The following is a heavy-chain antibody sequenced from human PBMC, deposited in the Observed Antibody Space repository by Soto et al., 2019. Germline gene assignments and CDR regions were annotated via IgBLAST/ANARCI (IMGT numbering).Heavy chain of an antibody. J-gene: IGHJ4*02. Sequence: QVQLVESGGGVVQPGSSLRLSCAASGFTFSSYGMHWVSQAPGKGLECVAVIWYDGSNKYYADSVKGRFTISRDNSKNTLYLQMNSLRAEDTAMYYCARASYDTDYWGQGTLVTVSS. CDR3: ARASYDTDY. D-gene: IGHD3-22*01. CDR1: GFTFSSYG. V-gene: IGHV3-33*01. CDR2: IWYDGSNK.